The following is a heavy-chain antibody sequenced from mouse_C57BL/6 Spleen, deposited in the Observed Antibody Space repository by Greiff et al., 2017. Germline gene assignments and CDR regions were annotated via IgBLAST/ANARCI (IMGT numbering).Heavy chain of an antibody. CDR1: GYTFTRYD. J-gene: IGHJ2*01. D-gene: IGHD1-1*01. V-gene: IGHV1-85*01. Sequence: VQLQQSGPELVKPGASVKLSCKASGYTFTRYDLNWVKQRPGQGLEWIGWIYPRDGSTKYNAKFKGKATLTVDTSSSTAYMELHSLTSEDSAVYFCARKSDYYGSSFYFDYWGQGTTLTVSS. CDR2: IYPRDGST. CDR3: ARKSDYYGSSFYFDY.